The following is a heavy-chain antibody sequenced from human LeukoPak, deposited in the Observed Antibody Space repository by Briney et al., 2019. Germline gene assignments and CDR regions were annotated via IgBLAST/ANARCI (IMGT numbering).Heavy chain of an antibody. CDR1: GGSISSYY. V-gene: IGHV4-59*01. CDR2: IYYSGSI. CDR3: AGRLWRRDGYNLSAFDI. J-gene: IGHJ3*02. Sequence: PSETLSLTCTVSGGSISSYYWNWIRQPPGKGLEWIGYIYYSGSINYNPSLKSRVTISVDTSKNQFSLKLSSVTAADTAVYYCAGRLWRRDGYNLSAFDIWGQGTMVTVSS. D-gene: IGHD5-24*01.